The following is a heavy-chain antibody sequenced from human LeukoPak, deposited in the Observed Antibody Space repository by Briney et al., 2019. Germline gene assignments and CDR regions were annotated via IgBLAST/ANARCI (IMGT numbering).Heavy chain of an antibody. J-gene: IGHJ4*02. CDR1: GGSFSGYY. CDR2: INHSGST. Sequence: PSETLSLTCAVYGGSFSGYYWSWIRQPPGKGLEWIGEINHSGSTHYNPSLKSRVTISVDTSKNQFSLKLSSVTAADTAVYYCARGPRQSSSFYVWGQGTLVNVSS. CDR3: ARGPRQSSSFYV. V-gene: IGHV4-34*01. D-gene: IGHD3-3*02.